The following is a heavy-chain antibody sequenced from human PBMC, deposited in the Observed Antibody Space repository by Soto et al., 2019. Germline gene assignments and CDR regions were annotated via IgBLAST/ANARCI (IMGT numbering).Heavy chain of an antibody. CDR2: IIPIFGTA. CDR3: ARDITYYDSRRAPWLAPSGMDV. Sequence: GASVKVSCKASGGTFSSYAISWVRQAPGQGLEWMGGIIPIFGTANYAQKFQGRVTITADESTSTAYMELSSLRSEDTAVYYCARDITYYDSRRAPWLAPSGMDVWGQGTTVTVSS. V-gene: IGHV1-69*13. CDR1: GGTFSSYA. J-gene: IGHJ6*02. D-gene: IGHD3-3*01.